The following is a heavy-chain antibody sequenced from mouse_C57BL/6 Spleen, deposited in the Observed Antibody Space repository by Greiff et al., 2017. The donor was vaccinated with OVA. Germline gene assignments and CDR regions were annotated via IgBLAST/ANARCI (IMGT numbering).Heavy chain of an antibody. Sequence: DVKLVESGGGLVQPGGSLSLSCAASGFTFTDYYMSWVRQPPGKALEWLGFIRNKANGYTTEYSASVKGRFTISRDNSQSILYLQMNALRAEDSATYYCASHIRYLAWFAYWGQGTLVTVSA. CDR2: IRNKANGYTT. D-gene: IGHD1-2*01. V-gene: IGHV7-3*01. CDR1: GFTFTDYY. J-gene: IGHJ3*01. CDR3: ASHIRYLAWFAY.